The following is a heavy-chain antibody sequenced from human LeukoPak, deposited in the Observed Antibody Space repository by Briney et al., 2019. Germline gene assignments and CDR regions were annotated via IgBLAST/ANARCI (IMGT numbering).Heavy chain of an antibody. D-gene: IGHD3-3*01. V-gene: IGHV1-69*13. CDR1: GGTFSSYA. CDR2: IIPIFGTA. CDR3: ARGPYYDFWSGYSDY. Sequence: SVKVSCKASGGTFSSYAISWVRQAPGQGLEWMGGIIPIFGTANYAQKFQGRVTITADESTSTAYMELSSLRSEDTAVYYCARGPYYDFWSGYSDYWGQGTLVTVSS. J-gene: IGHJ4*02.